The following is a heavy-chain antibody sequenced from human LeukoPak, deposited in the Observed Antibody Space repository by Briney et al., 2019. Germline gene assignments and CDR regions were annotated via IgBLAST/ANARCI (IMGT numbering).Heavy chain of an antibody. CDR2: ITTSDGNT. Sequence: GGSLRLSCAASGFTFSSYTMSWVRQAPGKGLEWVSTITTSDGNTYYADSVKGRFTVSRDNSKNTLFLQMNSLRAEDTAVCYCAKVLTGYSRTFDAFDIWGQGTMDTVSS. V-gene: IGHV3-23*01. J-gene: IGHJ3*02. CDR3: AKVLTGYSRTFDAFDI. CDR1: GFTFSSYT. D-gene: IGHD6-13*01.